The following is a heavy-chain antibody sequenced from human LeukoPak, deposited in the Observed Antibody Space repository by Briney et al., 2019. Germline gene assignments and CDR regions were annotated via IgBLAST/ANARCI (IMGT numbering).Heavy chain of an antibody. CDR2: IWYDGSNK. Sequence: PGGSLRLSCTASGFTVSSNYMSWVRQAPGKGLEWVAVIWYDGSNKYYADSVKGRFTISRDNSKNTLYLQMNSLRAEDTAVYYCAKGVGTSHDFWSGYPPMDVWGKGTTVTVSS. CDR1: GFTVSSNY. D-gene: IGHD3-3*01. J-gene: IGHJ6*03. V-gene: IGHV3-33*06. CDR3: AKGVGTSHDFWSGYPPMDV.